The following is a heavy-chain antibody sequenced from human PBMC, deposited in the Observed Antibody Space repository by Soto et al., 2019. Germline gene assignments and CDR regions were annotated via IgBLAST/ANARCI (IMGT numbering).Heavy chain of an antibody. CDR2: IIPIFVTA. J-gene: IGHJ4*02. CDR1: VGTFSSYA. D-gene: IGHD5-18*01. CDR3: ATLGGTAMVKIDY. Sequence: QVQLVQSGSEVKKPGSSVNVSCKASVGTFSSYAISWVRQAPVQVLEWMGGIIPIFVTANYAQKFHGRVTITADKSTSTAYMELSSLRSEDTAVYYCATLGGTAMVKIDYWGQGTLVTVSS. V-gene: IGHV1-69*06.